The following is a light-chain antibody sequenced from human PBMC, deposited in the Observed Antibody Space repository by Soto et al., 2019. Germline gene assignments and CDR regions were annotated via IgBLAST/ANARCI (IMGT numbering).Light chain of an antibody. CDR1: QSISNY. V-gene: IGKV1-39*01. CDR3: QQSYSTPRT. J-gene: IGKJ1*01. Sequence: DIQMTQSPSSLSASVGDRVTITCRASQSISNYLNWYQQKPGKAPKLLIYAASSLQSGVPSRFGGSGSGTDFTLTITSLQPEDFATYYCQQSYSTPRTFGQGNKVEIK. CDR2: AAS.